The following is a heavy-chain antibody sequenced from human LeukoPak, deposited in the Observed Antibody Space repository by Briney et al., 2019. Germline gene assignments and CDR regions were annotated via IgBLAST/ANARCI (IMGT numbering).Heavy chain of an antibody. V-gene: IGHV3-66*01. Sequence: GGSLRLSCAASGFXVSSNYINWVRQAPGKGQEWVSVIYSGGSTYYADSVKGRFTISRDNSKNTLYLQMNSLRAEDTAVYYCARGNEYGDYYFDYWGQGTLVTVSS. CDR3: ARGNEYGDYYFDY. D-gene: IGHD4-17*01. J-gene: IGHJ4*02. CDR1: GFXVSSNY. CDR2: IYSGGST.